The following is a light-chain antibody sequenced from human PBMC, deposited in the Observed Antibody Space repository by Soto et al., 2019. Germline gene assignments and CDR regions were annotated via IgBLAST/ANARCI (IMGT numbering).Light chain of an antibody. Sequence: QSALTQPPSASGSPGQSVTISCTGTSSDVGGYNYVSWYQQHPGKAPKLMIYEVSKRPSGVPDRFSASKSGNTASLTVSGLHAEEEADYYCSSYAGSNNYVFGTGTKLTVL. CDR3: SSYAGSNNYV. CDR2: EVS. J-gene: IGLJ1*01. V-gene: IGLV2-8*01. CDR1: SSDVGGYNY.